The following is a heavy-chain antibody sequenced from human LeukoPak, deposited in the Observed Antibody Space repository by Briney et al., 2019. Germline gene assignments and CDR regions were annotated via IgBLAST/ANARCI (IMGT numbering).Heavy chain of an antibody. V-gene: IGHV4-34*01. Sequence: SETLSLTCAVYGGSFSGYYWSWIRQPPGKGLEWIGEINHSGSTNYNPSLKSRVTISVDTSKNQFSLKLSSVTAADTAVYYCARTKWGYYSRTSCYVGYSYYYYMDVWGKGTTVTVSS. CDR2: INHSGST. D-gene: IGHD2-2*01. J-gene: IGHJ6*03. CDR3: ARTKWGYYSRTSCYVGYSYYYYMDV. CDR1: GGSFSGYY.